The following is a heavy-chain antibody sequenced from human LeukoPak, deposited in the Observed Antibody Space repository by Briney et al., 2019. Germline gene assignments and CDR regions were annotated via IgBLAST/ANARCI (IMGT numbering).Heavy chain of an antibody. CDR2: IGGGGSS. V-gene: IGHV3-23*01. Sequence: GGSLRLSCTASGFSFSNSAMTWVGQAPGKGLEWVSSIGGGGSSYYAGSVKGRFTISRDNSKNTVYLQMNNLRAEDTAIFYCVKGVTMVRGSREFDYWGQGTLVTVSS. D-gene: IGHD3-10*01. J-gene: IGHJ4*02. CDR3: VKGVTMVRGSREFDY. CDR1: GFSFSNSA.